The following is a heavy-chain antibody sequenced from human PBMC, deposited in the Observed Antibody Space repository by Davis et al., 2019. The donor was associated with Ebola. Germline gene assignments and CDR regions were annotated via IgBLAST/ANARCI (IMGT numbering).Heavy chain of an antibody. J-gene: IGHJ4*02. CDR2: ISYTGTT. CDR3: ARGGASSKYFDY. V-gene: IGHV4-59*02. D-gene: IGHD3-16*01. CDR1: GGSVNNDF. Sequence: PSETLSLTCTVSGGSVNNDFWSWSRQSPGKGLEWIGFISYTGTTNYNSSLKSRVTISVDTSKNQFSLKLSSVTAADTAIYYCARGGASSKYFDYWGQGSLVTVSS.